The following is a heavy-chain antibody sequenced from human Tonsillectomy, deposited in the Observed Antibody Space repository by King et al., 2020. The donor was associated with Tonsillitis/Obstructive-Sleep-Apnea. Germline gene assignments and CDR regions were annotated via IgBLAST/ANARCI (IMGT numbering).Heavy chain of an antibody. CDR3: TRGGCGGYCYSGDYYFYYYMDV. J-gene: IGHJ6*03. Sequence: VQLVESGGGLVQPGRSLRLSCSASGFTFGDYAMSWVRQAPGKGLEWVGFIRAKAYGGTTEYAASVKGRFTISRDDSYTIAYLQMNSLRTEDTAVYYCTRGGCGGYCYSGDYYFYYYMDVWGKGTTVTVSS. CDR1: GFTFGDYA. D-gene: IGHD2-21*01. V-gene: IGHV3-49*04. CDR2: IRAKAYGGTT.